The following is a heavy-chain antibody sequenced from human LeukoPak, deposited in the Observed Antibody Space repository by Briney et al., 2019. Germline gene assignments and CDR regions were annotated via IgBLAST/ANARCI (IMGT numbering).Heavy chain of an antibody. CDR2: ISSNSHYI. CDR1: GFTFSSYT. D-gene: IGHD3-22*01. Sequence: GGSLRLSCAASGFTFSSYTMIWVRQAPGKGLEWVSCISSNSHYIYYADSVKGRFTISRDNAKNSLYLQMNSLRAEDAAVYYCARDGSAHYNDNTGYRGEFDSWGQGAPVTVSS. CDR3: ARDGSAHYNDNTGYRGEFDS. J-gene: IGHJ4*02. V-gene: IGHV3-21*01.